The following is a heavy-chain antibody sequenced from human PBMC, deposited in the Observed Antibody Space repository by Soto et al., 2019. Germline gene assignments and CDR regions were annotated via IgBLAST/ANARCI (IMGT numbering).Heavy chain of an antibody. Sequence: PWGSLRLSCAASGFTFSSYWMHWVRQAPGEGLVWVSYIKPDGIRTKDADSVKGRFTISRDNARNTLYLRMNSLRAEDTAVYYCARDNNWSYDSWGRGTLVTVSS. CDR1: GFTFSSYW. J-gene: IGHJ4*02. CDR2: IKPDGIRT. D-gene: IGHD1-1*01. CDR3: ARDNNWSYDS. V-gene: IGHV3-74*03.